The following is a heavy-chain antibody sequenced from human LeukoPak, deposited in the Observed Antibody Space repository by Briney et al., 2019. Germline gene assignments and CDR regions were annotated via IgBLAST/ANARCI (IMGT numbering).Heavy chain of an antibody. V-gene: IGHV4-39*01. D-gene: IGHD4-17*01. J-gene: IGHJ4*02. CDR1: GGSISSSSYY. CDR3: ARADYGDVGAYSFDY. CDR2: IYYSGST. Sequence: SETLSLTCTVSGGSISSSSYYWGWIRQPPGKGLEWIGSIYYSGSTYYNPSLKSRVTISVDTSKNQFSLKLSSVTAADTAVYYCARADYGDVGAYSFDYCGQGTLVTVSS.